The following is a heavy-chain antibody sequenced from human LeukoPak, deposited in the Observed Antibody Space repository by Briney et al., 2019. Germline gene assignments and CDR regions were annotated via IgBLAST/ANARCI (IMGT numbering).Heavy chain of an antibody. Sequence: GGSLRLSCAASGFTFSSYWMHWVRQAPGKGLVWVSRSNSDGSTTNYADSVKGRFTISRDNAKNMLHLQMNSLRAEDTAVYYCARGPTIRDYDFWTMDVWGKGTTVTVSS. D-gene: IGHD3-3*01. V-gene: IGHV3-74*01. CDR1: GFTFSSYW. CDR2: SNSDGSTT. CDR3: ARGPTIRDYDFWTMDV. J-gene: IGHJ6*04.